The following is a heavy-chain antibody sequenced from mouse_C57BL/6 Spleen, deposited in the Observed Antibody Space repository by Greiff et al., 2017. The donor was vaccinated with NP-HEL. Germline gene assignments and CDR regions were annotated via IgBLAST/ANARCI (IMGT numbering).Heavy chain of an antibody. J-gene: IGHJ4*01. D-gene: IGHD2-3*01. CDR3: ARGVDGPHYYAMDY. CDR1: GYTFTSSG. CDR2: IYPRSGHT. V-gene: IGHV1-81*01. Sequence: QVQLQQSGAELARPGASVKLSCKASGYTFTSSGISWVKQRTGPGLRWIGEIYPRSGHTYYNEQFKGKATLTADKSSSTAYMELRSLTSEDSAVYFCARGVDGPHYYAMDYWGQGTSVTVSS.